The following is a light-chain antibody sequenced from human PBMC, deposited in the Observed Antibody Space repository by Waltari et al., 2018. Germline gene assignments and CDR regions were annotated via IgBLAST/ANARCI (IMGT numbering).Light chain of an antibody. V-gene: IGKV1-5*03. CDR2: KAS. CDR1: QSITNW. Sequence: DFQMTQSPSTLSAFVGDSVTITCRASQSITNWLAWYQQRPGKAPKLLVYKASNLKSNVPSRFSGSGSGTEFTLTITSLQPDDVATYYCQHYNSFSRTFGQGTKVQIK. J-gene: IGKJ1*01. CDR3: QHYNSFSRT.